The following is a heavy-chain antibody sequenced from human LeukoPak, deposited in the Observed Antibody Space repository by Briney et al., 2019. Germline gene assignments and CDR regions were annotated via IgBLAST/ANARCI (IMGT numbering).Heavy chain of an antibody. CDR1: GGSFSGYY. CDR2: INHSGST. J-gene: IGHJ4*02. Sequence: SETLSLTCAVYGGSFSGYYWSWIRQPPGKGLEWIGEINHSGSTNYNPSLKSRATISVDTSKNQFFLKLSSVTAADTAVYYCASPPHYYSGGYWGQGILVTVSS. V-gene: IGHV4-34*01. D-gene: IGHD3-22*01. CDR3: ASPPHYYSGGY.